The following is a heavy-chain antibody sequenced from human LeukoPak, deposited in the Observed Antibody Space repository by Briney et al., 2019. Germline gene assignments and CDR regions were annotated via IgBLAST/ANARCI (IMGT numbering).Heavy chain of an antibody. D-gene: IGHD4-17*01. CDR1: GYTLSEIS. CDR3: ARDIDYGFDY. V-gene: IGHV1-24*01. J-gene: IGHJ4*02. Sequence: GASVKVSCKVSGYTLSEISMQWVRQAPGKGLEWMGGFDPEDGETIYAQKFQGRVTMTRDTSISTAYMELSRLRSDDTAVYYCARDIDYGFDYWGQGTLVTVSS. CDR2: FDPEDGET.